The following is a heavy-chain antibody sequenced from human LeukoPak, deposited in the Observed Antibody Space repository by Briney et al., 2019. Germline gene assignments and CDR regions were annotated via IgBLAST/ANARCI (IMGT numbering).Heavy chain of an antibody. J-gene: IGHJ4*02. V-gene: IGHV3-21*01. D-gene: IGHD3-22*01. CDR2: ISSSSSYI. Sequence: GGSLRLSCAASGLTFSSYSMNWVRQAPGKGLEWVSSISSSSSYIYYADSVKGGFTISRDNAKNSLYLQMNSLRAEDTAVYYCARDHRGYYDSSGEFDYWGQGTLVTVSS. CDR1: GLTFSSYS. CDR3: ARDHRGYYDSSGEFDY.